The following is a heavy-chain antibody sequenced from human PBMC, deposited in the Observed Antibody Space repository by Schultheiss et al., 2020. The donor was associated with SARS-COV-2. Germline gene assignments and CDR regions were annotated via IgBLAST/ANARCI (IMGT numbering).Heavy chain of an antibody. J-gene: IGHJ3*02. CDR1: GGSVSNGNYY. V-gene: IGHV4-61*01. CDR2: IYYSGST. Sequence: SETLSLTCTVSGGSVSNGNYYWSWIRQPPGKGLEWIGYIYYSGSTNYNPSLKSRVTISVDTSKNQFSLKLSSVTAADTAVYYCARGDFADAFDIWGQGTMVTVSS. CDR3: ARGDFADAFDI. D-gene: IGHD2/OR15-2a*01.